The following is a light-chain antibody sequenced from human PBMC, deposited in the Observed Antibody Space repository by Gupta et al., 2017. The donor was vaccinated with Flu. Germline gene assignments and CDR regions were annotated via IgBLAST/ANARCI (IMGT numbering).Light chain of an antibody. V-gene: IGKV4-1*01. CDR1: QTRCESYNSKKY. CDR3: QQENRSPFT. J-gene: IGKJ3*01. Sequence: SLGERATINCKSSQTRCESYNSKKYLDWYQQKAGQPPKLLINWASRREYGVPDRISGSGSGTDFTLTISSRQAEDVAVYYCQQENRSPFTFGHGTXVDIK. CDR2: WAS.